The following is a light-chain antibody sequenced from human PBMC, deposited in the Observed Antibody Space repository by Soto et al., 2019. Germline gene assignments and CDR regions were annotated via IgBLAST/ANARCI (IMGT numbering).Light chain of an antibody. V-gene: IGLV2-14*01. CDR1: SSDIGYYNY. CDR2: EAS. Sequence: QSALTQPASVSGSPGQSITISCTGTSSDIGYYNYVSWYRQHPGKAPKLMIYEASNRPSGVSYRFSGSKSGNTASLAISGLQAEDEADYYCSSYTTSSTQVFGGGTKVTVL. J-gene: IGLJ3*02. CDR3: SSYTTSSTQV.